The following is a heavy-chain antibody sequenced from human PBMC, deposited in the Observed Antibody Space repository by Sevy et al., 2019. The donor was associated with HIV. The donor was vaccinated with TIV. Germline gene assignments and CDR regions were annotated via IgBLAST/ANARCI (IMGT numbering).Heavy chain of an antibody. V-gene: IGHV3-30-3*01. CDR3: ARSPYYDTSRYFDY. CDR2: ISYDGSNK. J-gene: IGHJ4*02. Sequence: GGSLRLSCAASGFTFSSYAMHWVRQAPDKGLEWVAVISYDGSNKYYADSVKGRFTISRDNSKNTLYLQMNSLRAEDTAVYYCARSPYYDTSRYFDYWGQGTLVTVSS. D-gene: IGHD3-22*01. CDR1: GFTFSSYA.